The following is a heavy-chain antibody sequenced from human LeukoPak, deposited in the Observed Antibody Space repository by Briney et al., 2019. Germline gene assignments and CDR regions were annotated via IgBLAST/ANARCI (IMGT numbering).Heavy chain of an antibody. V-gene: IGHV3-21*01. CDR1: GFTFSSYG. CDR2: ISSSSSYI. Sequence: GGSLRLSCAASGFTFSSYGMHWVRQAPGKGLEWVSSISSSSSYIYYADSVKGRFTISRDNAKNSLYLQMNSLRAEDTAVYYCARDRGPYSSSAGEVDYWGQGTLVTVSS. J-gene: IGHJ4*02. D-gene: IGHD6-6*01. CDR3: ARDRGPYSSSAGEVDY.